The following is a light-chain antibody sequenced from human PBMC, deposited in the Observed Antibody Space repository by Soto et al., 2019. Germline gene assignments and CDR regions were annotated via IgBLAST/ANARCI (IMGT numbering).Light chain of an antibody. J-gene: IGKJ2*01. CDR3: QQSLGIPYT. Sequence: DIQMTQSPSDLSASVGDRVTSTCRASQTISTYLNWYQQKPGKAPKLLIYAASTLQSGVPSRFSGSGSGTDFTLTISSLQPEDFATYYCQQSLGIPYTFGQGTRLEIK. CDR2: AAS. CDR1: QTISTY. V-gene: IGKV1-39*01.